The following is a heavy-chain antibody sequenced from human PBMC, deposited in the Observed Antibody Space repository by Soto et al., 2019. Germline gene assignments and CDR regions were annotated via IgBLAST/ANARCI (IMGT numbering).Heavy chain of an antibody. Sequence: GGSLRLSCAASGFTFSSYAMSWVRQAPGKGLEWVSSISAGGDSTYSADSVKGRFTISRDNSKNTLYLQLNSLTADDTAVFYCAKGGLYTSSWYEGYWGQGTPVTVSS. V-gene: IGHV3-23*01. CDR1: GFTFSSYA. CDR3: AKGGLYTSSWYEGY. D-gene: IGHD6-13*01. J-gene: IGHJ4*02. CDR2: ISAGGDST.